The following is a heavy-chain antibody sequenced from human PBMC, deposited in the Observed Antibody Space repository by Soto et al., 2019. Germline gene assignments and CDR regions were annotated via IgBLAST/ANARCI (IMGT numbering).Heavy chain of an antibody. V-gene: IGHV3-23*01. J-gene: IGHJ4*02. CDR1: GFTFGIYA. CDR2: VSHSGGTT. CDR3: AKDSTGWGNFEY. Sequence: GGSLRLSCAASGFTFGIYAMNWVRQAPGKGLAWVSHVSHSGGTTFYADSVRGRFTISRDNSKNTVYLQMNSLRAEDTALYYCAKDSTGWGNFEYWGPGTLVTVSS. D-gene: IGHD6-19*01.